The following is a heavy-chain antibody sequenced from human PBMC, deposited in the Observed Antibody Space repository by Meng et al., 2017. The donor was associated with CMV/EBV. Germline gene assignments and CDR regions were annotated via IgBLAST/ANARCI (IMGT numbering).Heavy chain of an antibody. CDR2: ISWNSGSI. V-gene: IGHV3-9*01. Sequence: SLKISCAASGFTFDDYAMHWVRQAPGKGLEWVSGISWNSGSICYADSVKGRFTISRNNTKNSLYLQMNRLRAEDTALYYCAKDVGWGNPARGDGAFDIWGQGTMVTVSS. CDR1: GFTFDDYA. CDR3: AKDVGWGNPARGDGAFDI. J-gene: IGHJ3*02. D-gene: IGHD2-8*02.